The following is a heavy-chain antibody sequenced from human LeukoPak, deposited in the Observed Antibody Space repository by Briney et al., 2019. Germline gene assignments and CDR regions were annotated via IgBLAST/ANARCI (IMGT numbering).Heavy chain of an antibody. CDR3: ARYRHLYY. Sequence: GGSLRLSCAASGFTFSSYAMSWVRQAPGKGLEWVASINQDGGEKYSLDSVKGRFTISRDNTKSSLYLQMNSLRAEDTAMYYCARYRHLYYWGQGTLVTVSS. V-gene: IGHV3-7*01. J-gene: IGHJ4*02. D-gene: IGHD3-16*01. CDR2: INQDGGEK. CDR1: GFTFSSYA.